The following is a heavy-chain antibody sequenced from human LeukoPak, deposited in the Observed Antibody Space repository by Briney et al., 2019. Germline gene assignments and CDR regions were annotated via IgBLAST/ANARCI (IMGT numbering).Heavy chain of an antibody. Sequence: GASVKVSCKTSGYTFTANYMQWVRQAPGQGLEWMGWLNPNSGATKYAQKVQGRVTMTRDTSINTAYLELSRLTSDDTAVYYCARYRCKTTSGCEDTDAFDTWGQGSMATVSS. J-gene: IGHJ3*02. CDR2: LNPNSGAT. CDR3: ARYRCKTTSGCEDTDAFDT. D-gene: IGHD2/OR15-2a*01. V-gene: IGHV1-2*02. CDR1: GYTFTANY.